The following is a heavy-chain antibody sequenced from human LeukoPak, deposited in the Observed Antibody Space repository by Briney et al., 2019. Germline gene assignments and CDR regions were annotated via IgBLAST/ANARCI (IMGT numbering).Heavy chain of an antibody. D-gene: IGHD2-2*01. J-gene: IGHJ5*02. V-gene: IGHV7-4-1*02. CDR3: ARGRYCSGITCYGVRWFDP. CDR2: INTDTGNP. Sequence: ASVKVSCKASGYTLTSYAMNWVRQAPGQGLEWMGWINTDTGNPTFAQGFTGRFVFSLDTSVSTAYLQISTLKAEDTAVYYCARGRYCSGITCYGVRWFDPWGQGTLVTVSS. CDR1: GYTLTSYA.